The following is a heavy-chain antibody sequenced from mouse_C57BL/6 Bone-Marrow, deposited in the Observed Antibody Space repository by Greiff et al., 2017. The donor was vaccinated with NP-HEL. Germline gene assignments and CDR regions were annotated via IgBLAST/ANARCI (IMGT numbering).Heavy chain of an antibody. Sequence: VQLVESGPELVKPGASVKLSCKASGYTFTSYDINWVKQRPGQGLEWIGWIYPRDGSTKYNEKFKGKATLTVDTSSSTAYMELHSLTSEDSAVYFCAKNYYGSSLDYWGQGTTLTVSS. CDR2: IYPRDGST. CDR1: GYTFTSYD. V-gene: IGHV1-85*01. J-gene: IGHJ2*01. D-gene: IGHD1-1*01. CDR3: AKNYYGSSLDY.